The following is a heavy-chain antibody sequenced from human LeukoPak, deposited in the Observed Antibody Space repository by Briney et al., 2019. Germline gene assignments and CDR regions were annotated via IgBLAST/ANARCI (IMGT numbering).Heavy chain of an antibody. D-gene: IGHD3-10*01. V-gene: IGHV3-30*02. CDR2: IRYDGSNK. Sequence: GGSLRLSCAASGFTFSSYGMHWVRQAPGKGLEWVAFIRYDGSNKYYADSVKGRFTISRDNSKNTLYLQMNSLRAEDTAVYYCAKGGYYGSGSYHDYWGQGTLVTVSS. J-gene: IGHJ4*02. CDR3: AKGGYYGSGSYHDY. CDR1: GFTFSSYG.